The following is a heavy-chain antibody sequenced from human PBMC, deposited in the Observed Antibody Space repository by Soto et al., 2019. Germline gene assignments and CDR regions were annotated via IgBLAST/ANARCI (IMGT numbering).Heavy chain of an antibody. J-gene: IGHJ4*02. CDR3: AVSTTTGVTAFDY. CDR1: GGSISSGDYY. CDR2: IYYSGNT. D-gene: IGHD4-17*01. V-gene: IGHV4-30-4*01. Sequence: QVQLQESGPGLVKPSQTLSLTCTVSGGSISSGDYYWSWIRQPPGKGLEWIGYIYYSGNTYSNPSLKSRVTISVDTSKNQFSLKLTSVTAAVTAGDYCAVSTTTGVTAFDYWGQGTLVTVSS.